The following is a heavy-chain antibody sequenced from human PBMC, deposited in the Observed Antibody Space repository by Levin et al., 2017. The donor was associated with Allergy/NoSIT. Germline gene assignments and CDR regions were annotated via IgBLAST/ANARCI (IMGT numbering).Heavy chain of an antibody. Sequence: RSSETLSLTCAVSGGSISSSNWWSWVRQPPGKGLEWIGEIYHSGSTNYNPSLKSRVTISVDKSKNQFSLKLSSVTAADTAVYYCARDHGYSSSWYVGNWFDPWGQGTLVTVSS. D-gene: IGHD6-13*01. CDR3: ARDHGYSSSWYVGNWFDP. V-gene: IGHV4-4*02. J-gene: IGHJ5*02. CDR2: IYHSGST. CDR1: GGSISSSNW.